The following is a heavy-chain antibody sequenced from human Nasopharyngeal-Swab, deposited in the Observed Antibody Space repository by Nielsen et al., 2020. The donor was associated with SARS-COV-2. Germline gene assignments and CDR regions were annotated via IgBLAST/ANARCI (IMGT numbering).Heavy chain of an antibody. V-gene: IGHV3-9*01. Sequence: SLKISCAASGFTFDDYALHLVRQAPGKGLEWVSGIIWNSGSIGYADSVKGRFTISRDNAKNSLYLQMNSLRAEDTALYYCAKGYNWNDDAFDIWGQGTMVTVSS. CDR3: AKGYNWNDDAFDI. CDR2: IIWNSGSI. J-gene: IGHJ3*02. CDR1: GFTFDDYA. D-gene: IGHD1-20*01.